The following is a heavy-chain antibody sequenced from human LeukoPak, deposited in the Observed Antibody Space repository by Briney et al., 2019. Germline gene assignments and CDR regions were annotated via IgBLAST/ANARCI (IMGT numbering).Heavy chain of an antibody. CDR2: IYYSGST. Sequence: SETLSLTCTVSGGSISSYYWSWIRQPPGKGLEWIGYIYYSGSTNYNPSLKSRVTISVDTSKNQFSLKLSSVTAADTAVYYCARGYGGNSLHFDYWGQGTLVTVSS. CDR1: GGSISSYY. V-gene: IGHV4-59*12. CDR3: ARGYGGNSLHFDY. D-gene: IGHD4-23*01. J-gene: IGHJ4*02.